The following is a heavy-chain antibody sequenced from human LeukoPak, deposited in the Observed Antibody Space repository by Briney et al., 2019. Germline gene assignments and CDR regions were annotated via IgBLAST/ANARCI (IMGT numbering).Heavy chain of an antibody. CDR1: GLTFSSYG. Sequence: GGSLRLSCAASGLTFSSYGMNWVRQAPGKGLEWVSYISSSSSLIYSADSVKGRFTISRDNAKNSLYLQINSLRDEDTAVYYCARTGGIGAFDIWGQGTMVTVSS. CDR3: ARTGGIGAFDI. CDR2: ISSSSSLI. D-gene: IGHD1-26*01. V-gene: IGHV3-48*02. J-gene: IGHJ3*02.